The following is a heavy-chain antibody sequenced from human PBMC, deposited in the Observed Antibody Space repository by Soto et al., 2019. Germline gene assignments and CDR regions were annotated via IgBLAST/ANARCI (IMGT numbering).Heavy chain of an antibody. J-gene: IGHJ6*02. CDR2: TTYDGGIK. CDR3: AGALENPYFYYDPNV. D-gene: IGHD1-26*01. CDR1: GFSFSSYG. Sequence: GGSLRLSCAASGFSFSSYGMEWVRLAPGKGLEWVAATTYDGGIKHYVDSVKGRFTISRDNSKNTLYLQMNSLRVEDTTTYYCAGALENPYFYYDPNVWGQGTTVTVSS. V-gene: IGHV3-30*03.